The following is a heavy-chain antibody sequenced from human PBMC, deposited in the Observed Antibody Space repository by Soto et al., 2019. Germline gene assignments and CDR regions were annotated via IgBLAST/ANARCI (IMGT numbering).Heavy chain of an antibody. CDR3: ARDGDVNTGFGKDY. CDR2: IWYDGGNK. CDR1: GFTFSNYG. J-gene: IGHJ4*02. Sequence: GGSLRLSCAASGFTFSNYGMHWVRQAPGKGLEWVSFIWYDGGNKYYAESVKGRFTISRDNSKNTLFLQMNSLRAEDTAVYYCARDGDVNTGFGKDYWGQGTLVTVSS. D-gene: IGHD3-16*01. V-gene: IGHV3-33*01.